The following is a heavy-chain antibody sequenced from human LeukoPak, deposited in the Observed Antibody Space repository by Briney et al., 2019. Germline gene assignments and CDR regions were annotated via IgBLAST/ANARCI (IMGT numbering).Heavy chain of an antibody. D-gene: IGHD3-22*01. CDR1: GFMFDDYG. V-gene: IGHV3-20*04. Sequence: PGGSLRLSCAASGFMFDDYGMSWVRHAPGKGLEWVSGINWNGGRTGYADSVKGRFTISRDNAKNSLYLQMNSLRAEDTALYYCTTVGLSGYYDSSGYYYFDYWGQGTLVTVSS. CDR2: INWNGGRT. CDR3: TTVGLSGYYDSSGYYYFDY. J-gene: IGHJ4*02.